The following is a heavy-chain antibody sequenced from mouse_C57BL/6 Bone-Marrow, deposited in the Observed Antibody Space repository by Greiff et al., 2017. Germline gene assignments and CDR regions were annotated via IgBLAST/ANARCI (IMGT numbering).Heavy chain of an antibody. CDR1: GFSFNTYA. V-gene: IGHV10-1*01. Sequence: DVHLVESGGGLVQPKGSLKLSCAASGFSFNTYAMNWVRQAPGKGLEWVARIRSKSNNYATYYADSVKDRFTISRDDSESMLYLQMNNLKTEDTAMYYCVRHGYDYAWFAYWGQGTLVTVSA. CDR2: IRSKSNNYAT. D-gene: IGHD2-4*01. CDR3: VRHGYDYAWFAY. J-gene: IGHJ3*01.